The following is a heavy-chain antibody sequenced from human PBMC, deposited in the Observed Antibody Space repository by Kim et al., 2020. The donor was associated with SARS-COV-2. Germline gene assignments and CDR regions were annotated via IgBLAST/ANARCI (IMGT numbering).Heavy chain of an antibody. V-gene: IGHV4-34*01. Sequence: SETLSLTCAVYGGSFSGYYWSWIRQPPGKGLEWIGEINHSGSTNYNPSLKSRVTISVDTSKNQFSLKLSSVTAADTAVYYCARARVITFGGVIVRRGNWFDPWGQGTLVTFSS. CDR3: ARARVITFGGVIVRRGNWFDP. CDR2: INHSGST. CDR1: GGSFSGYY. D-gene: IGHD3-16*02. J-gene: IGHJ5*02.